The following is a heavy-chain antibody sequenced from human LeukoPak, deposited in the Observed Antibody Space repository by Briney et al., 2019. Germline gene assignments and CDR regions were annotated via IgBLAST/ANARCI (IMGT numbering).Heavy chain of an antibody. J-gene: IGHJ4*02. V-gene: IGHV1-69*05. CDR3: ARDKISSSWSRSYYFDY. CDR1: GGTFSSYA. D-gene: IGHD6-13*01. CDR2: IIPIFGTA. Sequence: SVKVSCKASGGTFSSYAISWVRQAPGQGLEWMGGIIPIFGTANYAQKFQGRVTITTDESTSTAYMELSSLRSEDTAVYYCARDKISSSWSRSYYFDYWGQGTLVTVSS.